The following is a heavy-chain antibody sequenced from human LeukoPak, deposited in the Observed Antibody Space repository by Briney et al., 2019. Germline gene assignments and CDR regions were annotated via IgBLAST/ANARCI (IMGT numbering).Heavy chain of an antibody. J-gene: IGHJ6*03. CDR1: GYTFTSYD. Sequence: ASVKVSCKASGYTFTSYDINWVRQATGQGLEWMGWISAYNGNTNYAQKLQGRVTMTTDTSTSTAYMELRSLRSDDTAVYYCARISGPYYYYMDVWGKGTTVTVSS. CDR3: ARISGPYYYYMDV. D-gene: IGHD6-19*01. CDR2: ISAYNGNT. V-gene: IGHV1-18*01.